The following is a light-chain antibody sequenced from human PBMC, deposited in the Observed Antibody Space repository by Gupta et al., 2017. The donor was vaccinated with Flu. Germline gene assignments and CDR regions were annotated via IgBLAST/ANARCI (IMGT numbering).Light chain of an antibody. CDR1: SSDVGSYNL. CDR3: CSYAGSSTFV. J-gene: IGLJ2*01. V-gene: IGLV2-23*03. CDR2: EGI. Sequence: QSALTQPASVSGSPVQSITISCPGTSSDVGSYNLVSWYQQHPGKAPKLMIYEGIKRPSGVSNRFSGSKSGNTASLTISGLQAEDEADYYCCSYAGSSTFVFGGGTKLTVL.